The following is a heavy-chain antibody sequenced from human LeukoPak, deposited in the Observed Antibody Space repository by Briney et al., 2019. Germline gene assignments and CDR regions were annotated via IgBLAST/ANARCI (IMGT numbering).Heavy chain of an antibody. J-gene: IGHJ4*02. V-gene: IGHV4-39*01. CDR2: TFYSGST. CDR3: VRHHLSYSSGWYG. Sequence: PSETLSLTCSVSGGSISSSDFYWGWIRQPPGKGLEWIGSTFYSGSTNYNPSLKSRVTISVDTSKNQFSLKVTSVTAADTAVYYCVRHHLSYSSGWYGWGRGTLVTVSS. CDR1: GGSISSSDFY. D-gene: IGHD6-19*01.